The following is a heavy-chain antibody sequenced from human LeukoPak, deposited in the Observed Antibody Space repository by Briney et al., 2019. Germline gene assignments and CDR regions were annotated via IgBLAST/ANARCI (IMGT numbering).Heavy chain of an antibody. CDR3: ARGLKYYYGSGLSPLRVRPNHSGFDY. J-gene: IGHJ4*02. Sequence: PSQTLSLTCTVSGGSISSGGSYCSWIRQPPGKWLEWIGEINHSGTTNYNPSLKSRVTISVDTSKNQFSLKLSSVTAADMAVYYCARGLKYYYGSGLSPLRVRPNHSGFDYWGQGTLVTVSS. D-gene: IGHD3-10*01. CDR1: GGSISSGGSY. CDR2: INHSGTT. V-gene: IGHV4-30-2*01.